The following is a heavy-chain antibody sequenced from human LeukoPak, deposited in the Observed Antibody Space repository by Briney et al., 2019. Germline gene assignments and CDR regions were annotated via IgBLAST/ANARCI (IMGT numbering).Heavy chain of an antibody. J-gene: IGHJ4*02. CDR2: ISAYNGNT. Sequence: ASVKVSCKASGYTFTSYGISWVRQAPGQGLEWMGWISAYNGNTNYAQNLQGRVTMTTDTSTSTAYMELRSLRSDDTAGYYCARDWLQEMATISGGGYWGQGTLVTVSS. V-gene: IGHV1-18*01. CDR1: GYTFTSYG. CDR3: ARDWLQEMATISGGGY. D-gene: IGHD5-24*01.